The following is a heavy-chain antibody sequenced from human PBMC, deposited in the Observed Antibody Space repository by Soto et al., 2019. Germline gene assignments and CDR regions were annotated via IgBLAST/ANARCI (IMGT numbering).Heavy chain of an antibody. CDR2: IYYSGST. CDR1: GGSISSSSYY. D-gene: IGHD2-15*01. V-gene: IGHV4-39*01. CDR3: ARHLRCSGGSCQNWYFDL. Sequence: QLQLQESGPGLVKPSETLSLTCTVSGGSISSSSYYWGWIRQPPGKGLEWIGSIYYSGSTYYNPSLKSRVTISVDTSKNQFSLKLSSVSAADTAVYYCARHLRCSGGSCQNWYFDLWGRGTLVTVSS. J-gene: IGHJ2*01.